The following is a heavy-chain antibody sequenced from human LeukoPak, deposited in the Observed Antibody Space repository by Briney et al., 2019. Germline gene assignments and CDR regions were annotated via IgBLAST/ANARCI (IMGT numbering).Heavy chain of an antibody. V-gene: IGHV5-51*01. Sequence: GESLKISCQASGYNFNSYWIGWVRQMPGKGLEWMGIIYPGDSDTRYSPSFQGQVTTSADRSINTAYLQWASLKASDTGIYYCARQTSGSYPYWGQGTLVTVSS. CDR3: ARQTSGSYPY. CDR1: GYNFNSYW. J-gene: IGHJ4*02. D-gene: IGHD1-26*01. CDR2: IYPGDSDT.